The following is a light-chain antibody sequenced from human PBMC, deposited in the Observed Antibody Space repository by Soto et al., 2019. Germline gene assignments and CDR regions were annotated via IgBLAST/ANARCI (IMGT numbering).Light chain of an antibody. V-gene: IGKV3-15*01. Sequence: EIVMTQSPATLSVSQVERATLSCRASQSVSSNLAWYQQKPGQAPRLLIYGASTRATGIPARFSGSGSGTEFTLTISSLQSEDFALYYSQQYNNWPRTFGQGTKVEIK. CDR2: GAS. CDR1: QSVSSN. CDR3: QQYNNWPRT. J-gene: IGKJ1*01.